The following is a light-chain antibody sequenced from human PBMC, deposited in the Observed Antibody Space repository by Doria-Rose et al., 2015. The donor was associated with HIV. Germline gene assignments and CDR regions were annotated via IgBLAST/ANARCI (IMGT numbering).Light chain of an antibody. CDR2: EVN. CDR1: KSDIGDYSY. CDR3: GSYRNTDTPYV. J-gene: IGLJ1*01. V-gene: IGLV2-14*01. Sequence: ASVSASPGQSITISCTGTKSDIGDYSYVSWFQQHPGKAPKLIIYEVNHRPSGVSNRFSGSKSGFTASLTISGLQAEDEADNHCGSYRNTDTPYVFGSGTRVTVL.